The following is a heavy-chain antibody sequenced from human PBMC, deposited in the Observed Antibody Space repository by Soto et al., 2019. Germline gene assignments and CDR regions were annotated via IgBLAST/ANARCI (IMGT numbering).Heavy chain of an antibody. CDR3: ARQGITMVRGVNSDMDV. V-gene: IGHV5-51*01. Sequence: SGESLKISCKGSGYTFTDYWIGWVRQLPGKGLEWMGIIYPGDSDTRYSPSFQGHVTITVDKSTSTAYLQWNTLKASDTAMYYCARQGITMVRGVNSDMDVWGQGTTVTVSS. J-gene: IGHJ6*02. D-gene: IGHD3-10*01. CDR1: GYTFTDYW. CDR2: IYPGDSDT.